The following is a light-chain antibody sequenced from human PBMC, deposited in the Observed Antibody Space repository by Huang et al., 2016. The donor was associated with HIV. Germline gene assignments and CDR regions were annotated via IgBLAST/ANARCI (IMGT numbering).Light chain of an antibody. V-gene: IGKV3-11*01. J-gene: IGKJ4*01. CDR1: QSVSSN. Sequence: IVLTQSPAILSLSPGESATLSCRASQSVSSNLAWYQQRPGQAPRLLIYDASTRATGIPARFSGSGSGTDFTLTISSLEPEDFAVYYCQQRSKSLTFGGGTKVEIK. CDR3: QQRSKSLT. CDR2: DAS.